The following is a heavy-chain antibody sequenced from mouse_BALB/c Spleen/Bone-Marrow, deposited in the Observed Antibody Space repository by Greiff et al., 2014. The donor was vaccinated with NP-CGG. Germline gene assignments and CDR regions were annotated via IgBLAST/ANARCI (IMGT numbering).Heavy chain of an antibody. D-gene: IGHD2-10*02. CDR2: IYPYNGGT. J-gene: IGHJ1*01. CDR1: GYTFTDYN. Sequence: VHVKQSGPELVKPGASVKISCKASGYTFTDYNMHRVKQSHGKSLEWIGYIYPYNGGTGYNQKFKSKATLTVDNSSSTAYMELRSLTSEDSAVYYCARSYGNWYFDVWGAGTTVTVSS. V-gene: IGHV1S29*02. CDR3: ARSYGNWYFDV.